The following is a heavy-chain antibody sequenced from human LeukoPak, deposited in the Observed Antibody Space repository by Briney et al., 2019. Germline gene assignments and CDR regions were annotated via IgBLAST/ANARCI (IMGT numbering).Heavy chain of an antibody. CDR3: ARHPVYYYDSSGYLGAFDI. Sequence: SETLSVTCAVYGGSFSGYYWSWIRQPPGKGLEWIGEINHSGSTNYNPSLKSRVTISVDTSKNQFSLKLSSVTAADTAVYYCARHPVYYYDSSGYLGAFDIWGQGTMVTVSS. D-gene: IGHD3-22*01. CDR2: INHSGST. V-gene: IGHV4-34*01. J-gene: IGHJ3*02. CDR1: GGSFSGYY.